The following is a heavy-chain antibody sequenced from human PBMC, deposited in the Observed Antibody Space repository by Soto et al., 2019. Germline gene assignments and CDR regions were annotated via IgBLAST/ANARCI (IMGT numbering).Heavy chain of an antibody. D-gene: IGHD5-18*01. CDR2: FNPSGTST. V-gene: IGHV1-46*01. Sequence: QVQLVQSGAEVKKPGASVKVSCKASGYTFTNYYMHWVRQAPGQGLEWMVIFNPSGTSTTYAQKFQGRVTMTRDTSTSTVYLELNSLRSDDTAVYYCARALPRSSGYSYGALDYWGQGTLVTVSS. CDR3: ARALPRSSGYSYGALDY. CDR1: GYTFTNYY. J-gene: IGHJ4*02.